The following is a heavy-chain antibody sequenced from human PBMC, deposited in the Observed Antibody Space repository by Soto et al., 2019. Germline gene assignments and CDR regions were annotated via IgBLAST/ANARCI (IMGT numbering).Heavy chain of an antibody. J-gene: IGHJ4*02. D-gene: IGHD3-22*01. CDR3: AHKGPYYYDSSGYPPPYFDY. V-gene: IGHV2-5*02. CDR1: GFSLSTSGVG. Sequence: SGPTLVNPTQTLTLTCTFSGFSLSTSGVGVGWIRQPPGKALEWLALIYWDDDKRYSPSLKSRLTITKDTSKNQVVLTMTNMDPVDTATYYCAHKGPYYYDSSGYPPPYFDYWGQGTLVTVSS. CDR2: IYWDDDK.